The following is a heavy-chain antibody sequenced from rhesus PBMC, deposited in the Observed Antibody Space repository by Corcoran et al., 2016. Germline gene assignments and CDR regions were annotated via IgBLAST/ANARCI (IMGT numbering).Heavy chain of an antibody. V-gene: IGHV4-173*01. J-gene: IGHJ4*01. CDR1: GASIINHS. CDR2: VSGSGGST. CDR3: TEGWSSGP. Sequence: QLPLQESGPGLVKPSETLSLTCAVSGASIINHSWTWLRQPPGKGLEWIGRVSGSGGSTDYNPSLKSRVTLATDTSKNHISLKLTSVTAADTAVYYCTEGWSSGPWGQGVLVTVSS. D-gene: IGHD6-25*01.